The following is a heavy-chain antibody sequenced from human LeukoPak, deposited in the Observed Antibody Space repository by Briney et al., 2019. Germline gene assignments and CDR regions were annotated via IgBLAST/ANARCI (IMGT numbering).Heavy chain of an antibody. CDR1: VGSISSSLVH. CDR2: IYYSGST. CDR3: ASLGKYYDFLSGYYKEGNWFDP. D-gene: IGHD3-3*01. V-gene: IGHV4-39*01. Sequence: SETLSLTCAVSVGSISSSLVHWGWIRHPPGKGLEWIGNIYYSGSTDYNPSLKSRVTISIDTSKNQFSLRLTSVTAADTAVYYCASLGKYYDFLSGYYKEGNWFDPWGQGTLGIVSS. J-gene: IGHJ5*02.